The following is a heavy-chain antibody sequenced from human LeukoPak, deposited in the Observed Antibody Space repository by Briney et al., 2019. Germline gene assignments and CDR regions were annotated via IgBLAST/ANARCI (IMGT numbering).Heavy chain of an antibody. CDR3: ARAPFLEWTHNWFDP. Sequence: SETLSLTCTVSRDSINTGNYYWSWIRQPPGKGLEWLGFIHYSGSTYYNPSLKSRVTISVDTSKNQFSLKLSSVTAADTAVYYCARAPFLEWTHNWFDPWGQGTLVTVSS. V-gene: IGHV4-30-4*01. D-gene: IGHD3-3*01. CDR1: RDSINTGNYY. J-gene: IGHJ5*02. CDR2: IHYSGST.